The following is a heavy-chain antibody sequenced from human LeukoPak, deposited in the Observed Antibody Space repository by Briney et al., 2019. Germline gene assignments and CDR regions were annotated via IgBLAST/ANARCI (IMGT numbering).Heavy chain of an antibody. CDR2: INWNGGST. D-gene: IGHD3-10*01. Sequence: GGSLRLSCAASGFTFDDYGLSWVRQAPGKGLEWVSGINWNGGSTGYADSVKGRFTISRDNAKNSLYLQMNSLRAEDTAVYYCAREGWGEYYYGSGKGIIAFDIWGQGTMVTVSS. CDR3: AREGWGEYYYGSGKGIIAFDI. CDR1: GFTFDDYG. V-gene: IGHV3-20*04. J-gene: IGHJ3*02.